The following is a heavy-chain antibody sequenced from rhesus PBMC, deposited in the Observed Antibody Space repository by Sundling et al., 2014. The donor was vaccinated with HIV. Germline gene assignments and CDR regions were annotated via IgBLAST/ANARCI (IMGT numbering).Heavy chain of an antibody. CDR3: ARDPPIYDSGYYTGIGDY. CDR1: GYTFTDYY. D-gene: IGHD3-28*01. J-gene: IGHJ4*01. CDR2: INPKTGGT. Sequence: QVQLVQSGAEVKKPGSSVKVPCKASGYTFTDYYMHWVRQAPGQGLEWMGEINPKTGGTNYAQKFQGRVTMTRDTSTRTAYMELSSLRSEDTAVYYCARDPPIYDSGYYTGIGDYWGQGVLVTVSS. V-gene: IGHV1-138*01.